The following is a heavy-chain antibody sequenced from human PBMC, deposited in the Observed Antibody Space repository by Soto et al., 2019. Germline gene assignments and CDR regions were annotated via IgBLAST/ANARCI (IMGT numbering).Heavy chain of an antibody. CDR1: GFDFSTYS. D-gene: IGHD3-9*01. V-gene: IGHV3-48*02. Sequence: EVQLVESGGGLVQPGGSLRLSCAASGFDFSTYSMTWVRQAPGKGLEWISYISSSENSIYYADSVKGRFTVSRDDARNALYLQMNSLRHDDTAVYYCARNDFLNPWGQGTLVTVSS. CDR3: ARNDFLNP. CDR2: ISSSENSI. J-gene: IGHJ5*02.